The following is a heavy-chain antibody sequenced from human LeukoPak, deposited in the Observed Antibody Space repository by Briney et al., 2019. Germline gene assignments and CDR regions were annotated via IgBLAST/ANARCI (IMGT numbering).Heavy chain of an antibody. V-gene: IGHV3-30*04. CDR3: TRASPHSKYSLPTDY. D-gene: IGHD2-15*01. J-gene: IGHJ4*02. CDR2: ISYDGSEE. Sequence: GSSLRLSCAASGFTFRRYSMHWVRQAPGKGLEWVAVISYDGSEEQYADSVKGRFTISRDDSKNTLYLQINSLRTEDTAVYYCTRASPHSKYSLPTDYWGQGTLVTVSS. CDR1: GFTFRRYS.